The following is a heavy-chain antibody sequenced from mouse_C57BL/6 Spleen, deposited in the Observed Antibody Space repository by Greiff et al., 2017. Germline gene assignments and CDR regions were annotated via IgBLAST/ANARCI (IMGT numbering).Heavy chain of an antibody. CDR2: ISSGSSTI. V-gene: IGHV5-17*01. CDR3: ARRWFPYYAMDY. CDR1: GFTFSDYG. J-gene: IGHJ4*01. D-gene: IGHD2-3*01. Sequence: DVKLVESGGGLVKPEGSLKLSCAASGFTFSDYGMHWVRQAPEKGLEWVAYISSGSSTIYYADTVKGRFTISRDNAKNTLFLQMTSLRSEDTAMYYCARRWFPYYAMDYWGQGTSVTVSS.